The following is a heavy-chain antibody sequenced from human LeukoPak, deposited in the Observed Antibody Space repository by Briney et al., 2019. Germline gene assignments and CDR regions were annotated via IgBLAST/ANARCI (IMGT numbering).Heavy chain of an antibody. D-gene: IGHD3-3*01. CDR1: GGSISSGSYY. CDR3: ARGSHYDFWSGYYNY. J-gene: IGHJ4*02. CDR2: IYTSGST. Sequence: PSETLSLTCTVSGGSISSGSYYWSWIRQPAGKGLEWIGRIYTSGSTNYNPSLKSRVTISVDTSKNQFSLKLSSVTAADTAVYYCARGSHYDFWSGYYNYWGKGTLVTVSS. V-gene: IGHV4-61*02.